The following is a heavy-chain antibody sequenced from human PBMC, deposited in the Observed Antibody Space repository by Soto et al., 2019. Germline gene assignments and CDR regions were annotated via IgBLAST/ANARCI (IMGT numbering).Heavy chain of an antibody. CDR2: ISSSSSYI. V-gene: IGHV3-21*01. J-gene: IGHJ6*02. CDR3: ARSDPLTRSGMEV. CDR1: GFTFSSYS. Sequence: EVQLVESGGGLVKPGGSLRLSCAASGFTFSSYSMNWVRQAPGKGLEWVSSISSSSSYIYYADSVKGRFTISRDNAKNALYLQMNSLGAEDTAVYYCARSDPLTRSGMEVWGQGTKVTVSS. D-gene: IGHD2-21*02.